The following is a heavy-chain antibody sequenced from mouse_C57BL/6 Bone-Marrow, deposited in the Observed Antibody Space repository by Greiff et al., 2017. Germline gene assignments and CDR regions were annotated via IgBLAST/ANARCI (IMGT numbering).Heavy chain of an antibody. CDR3: ARRVYYDYDGDY. D-gene: IGHD2-4*01. V-gene: IGHV1-55*01. Sequence: QVQLQQSGAELVKPGASVKMSCKASGYTFTSYWITWVKQRPGQGLEWIGDIYPGSGSTNYNEKFKSKATLTVDTSSSTAYMQLSSLTSEDSAVYYCARRVYYDYDGDYWGQGTTLTGSS. J-gene: IGHJ2*01. CDR2: IYPGSGST. CDR1: GYTFTSYW.